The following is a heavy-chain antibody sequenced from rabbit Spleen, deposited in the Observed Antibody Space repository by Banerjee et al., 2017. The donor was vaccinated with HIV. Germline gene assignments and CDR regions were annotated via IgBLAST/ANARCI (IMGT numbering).Heavy chain of an antibody. CDR1: GFSFSSYY. Sequence: QSLEESGGDLVKPGASLTLTCTASGFSFSSYYMCWVRQAPGKGLECIACIYGGSSGSTYYASWAKGRFTISKTSSTTVTLQMTSLTAADTATYFCARGSAAMTMVITGFYFNLWGPGTLVTVS. V-gene: IGHV1S40*01. CDR2: IYGGSSGST. D-gene: IGHD2-1*01. CDR3: ARGSAAMTMVITGFYFNL. J-gene: IGHJ4*01.